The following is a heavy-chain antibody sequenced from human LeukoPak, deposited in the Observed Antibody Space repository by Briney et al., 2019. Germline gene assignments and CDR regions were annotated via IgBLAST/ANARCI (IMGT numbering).Heavy chain of an antibody. V-gene: IGHV4-59*13. D-gene: IGHD3-9*01. J-gene: IGHJ5*02. CDR2: IYYSGST. CDR1: GYSINSYY. CDR3: ARLTGYSSESWFDP. Sequence: SETLSLTCTVSGYSINSYYWSWIRQPPGKGLEWIGYIYYSGSTNYNPSLKTRVTISVHTSKNQFSLKLSSVTAADTAAYYCARLTGYSSESWFDPWGQGTLVTVSS.